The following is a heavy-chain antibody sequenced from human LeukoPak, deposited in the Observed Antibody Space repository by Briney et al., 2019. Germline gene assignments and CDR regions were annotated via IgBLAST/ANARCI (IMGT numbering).Heavy chain of an antibody. Sequence: SETLSLTCAVYGGSFSGYYWSWIRQPPGKGLEWIGEINHSGSTNYNPSLKSRVTISVDTSKNQFSLKLSSVTAADTAVYYCAREGYSSSWYYWGQGTLVTVSS. CDR1: GGSFSGYY. D-gene: IGHD6-13*01. CDR2: INHSGST. CDR3: AREGYSSSWYY. J-gene: IGHJ4*02. V-gene: IGHV4-34*01.